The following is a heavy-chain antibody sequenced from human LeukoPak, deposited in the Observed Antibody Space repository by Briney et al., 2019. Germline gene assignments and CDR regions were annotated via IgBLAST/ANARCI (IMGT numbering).Heavy chain of an antibody. CDR3: ARAYHCSWYLNWFDP. Sequence: SETLSLTCTVSGYSISSGYYWGWIRQSPGKVLEWIGSIYNSGVTYYNPSLKSRVTISIDMSKNQFSLKLSSVTAADTAVYYCARAYHCSWYLNWFDPWGQGTLVTVSS. V-gene: IGHV4-38-2*02. J-gene: IGHJ5*02. CDR1: GYSISSGYY. CDR2: IYNSGVT. D-gene: IGHD6-13*01.